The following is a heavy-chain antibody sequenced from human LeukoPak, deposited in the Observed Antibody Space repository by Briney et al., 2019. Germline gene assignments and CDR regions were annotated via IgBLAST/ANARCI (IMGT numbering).Heavy chain of an antibody. CDR3: ARDHLGGCMDV. V-gene: IGHV3-53*04. D-gene: IGHD1-26*01. CDR1: GVTASRNY. J-gene: IGHJ6*02. Sequence: GGSLRLSCAASGVTASRNYMSWVRQAPGKGLEWVSVIYSGGSTYYADSVKGRFTISRHNSKNTLYLQMNSLRAEDTAVYYCARDHLGGCMDVWGQGTTVTVSS. CDR2: IYSGGST.